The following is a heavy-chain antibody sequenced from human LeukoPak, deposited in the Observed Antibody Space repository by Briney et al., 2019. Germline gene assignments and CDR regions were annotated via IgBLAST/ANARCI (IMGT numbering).Heavy chain of an antibody. CDR1: GFTFSNAW. D-gene: IGHD1-26*01. CDR2: IKSKTDGGTT. J-gene: IGHJ4*02. Sequence: GGSLRLSCAASGFTFSNAWMSWVRQAPGKGLEWVGRIKSKTDGGTTDYAAPVKGRFTISRDDSKNTLYLQMNSLKTEDTAVYYCTTGIARVGATTAADYWGQGTLVTVSS. CDR3: TTGIARVGATTAADY. V-gene: IGHV3-15*01.